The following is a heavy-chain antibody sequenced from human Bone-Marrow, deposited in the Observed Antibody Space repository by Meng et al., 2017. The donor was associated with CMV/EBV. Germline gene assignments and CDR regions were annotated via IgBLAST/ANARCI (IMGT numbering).Heavy chain of an antibody. CDR2: ISAYNGNT. CDR3: ARDRQAPHSSGHYYMDY. J-gene: IGHJ4*02. CDR1: GYTFTSYG. V-gene: IGHV1-18*01. D-gene: IGHD3-22*01. Sequence: ASVKVSCKASGYTFTSYGISWVRQAPGQGLEWMGWISAYNGNTNYAQKLQSRVTMTTDKSTSTAYMELRNLRSDDTAMYYCARDRQAPHSSGHYYMDYWGQGTLVTVSS.